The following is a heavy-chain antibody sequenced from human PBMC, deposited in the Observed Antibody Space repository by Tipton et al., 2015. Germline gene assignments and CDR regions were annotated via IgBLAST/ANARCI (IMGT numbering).Heavy chain of an antibody. CDR2: TYPGDSDT. D-gene: IGHD4-17*01. Sequence: QLVQSGAEVKKPGESLKISCKGSGYTFTNYWIGWVRQMPGKGLEWMGITYPGDSDTRYSSTFEGQVTISADKSISTAYLQWSSLKASDTAMYYCARLRKGDGDYAIDYWGQGTLVIVSS. V-gene: IGHV5-51*01. CDR1: GYTFTNYW. CDR3: ARLRKGDGDYAIDY. J-gene: IGHJ4*02.